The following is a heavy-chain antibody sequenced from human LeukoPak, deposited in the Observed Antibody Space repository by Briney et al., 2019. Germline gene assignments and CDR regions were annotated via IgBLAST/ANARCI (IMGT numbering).Heavy chain of an antibody. CDR2: INPNSGGT. V-gene: IGHV1-2*02. CDR3: ARRSGRRYCSSTSCYIFDY. CDR1: GYTFTGYY. J-gene: IGHJ4*02. Sequence: ASVKVSCKASGYTFTGYYMHWVRQAPGQGLEWMGWINPNSGGTNYVQKFQGRVTMTRDTSISTAYMELSRLRSDDTAVYYCARRSGRRYCSSTSCYIFDYWGQGTLVTVSS. D-gene: IGHD2-2*02.